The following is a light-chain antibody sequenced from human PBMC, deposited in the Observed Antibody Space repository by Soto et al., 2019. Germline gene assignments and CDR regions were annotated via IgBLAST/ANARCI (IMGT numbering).Light chain of an antibody. CDR2: EGS. V-gene: IGLV2-23*01. CDR3: CSYAGSRTYV. J-gene: IGLJ1*01. Sequence: QSVLTQPASVSGSPGQSITISCTGTSSDVGSYNLVSWYQQHPGKAPKLMIYEGSKRPSGVSNRFSGSKSGNTASLTISGLRAEYEADYYCCSYAGSRTYVFGTGTKVTVL. CDR1: SSDVGSYNL.